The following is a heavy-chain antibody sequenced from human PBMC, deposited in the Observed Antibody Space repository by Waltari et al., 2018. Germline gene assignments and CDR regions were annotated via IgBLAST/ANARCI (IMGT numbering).Heavy chain of an antibody. D-gene: IGHD3-22*01. CDR1: GYTLTELS. Sequence: QVQLVQSGAEVKKPGASVKVSCKVSGYTLTELSMHWVRQAPGKGLEWMGGFDTEDGETIYAQKFQGRVTMTEDTSTDTAYMELSRLRSEDTAVYYCATPAYDSSGYYDYYFDYWGQGTLVTVSS. CDR2: FDTEDGET. V-gene: IGHV1-24*01. J-gene: IGHJ4*02. CDR3: ATPAYDSSGYYDYYFDY.